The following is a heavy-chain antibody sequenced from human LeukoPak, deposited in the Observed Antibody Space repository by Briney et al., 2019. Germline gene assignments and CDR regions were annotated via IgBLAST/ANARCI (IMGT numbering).Heavy chain of an antibody. CDR3: ARDGNGMDV. V-gene: IGHV4-59*01. D-gene: IGHD1-26*01. Sequence: SETLSLTCTVSGGSISSYYWSWIRQPPGKGLKWIGYIYYSGSTNYNPSLKSRVTISVDTSKNQFSLKLSSMTAADTAVYYCARDGNGMDVWGQGTTVTVSS. J-gene: IGHJ6*02. CDR2: IYYSGST. CDR1: GGSISSYY.